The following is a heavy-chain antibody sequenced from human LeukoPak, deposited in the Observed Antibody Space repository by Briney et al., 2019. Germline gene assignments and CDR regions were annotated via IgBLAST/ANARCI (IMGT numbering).Heavy chain of an antibody. Sequence: GSLRLSCGVSGFSVTSYWMSWVRQAPGKGLEWVASLKQDGSDRYYVDSVKGRFTIARDDAKNSLYLQMNSLRAEDTAVYYCTFRGGSQPFDYWGQGTLVTVSS. D-gene: IGHD3-16*01. CDR3: TFRGGSQPFDY. J-gene: IGHJ4*02. V-gene: IGHV3-7*01. CDR1: GFSVTSYW. CDR2: LKQDGSDR.